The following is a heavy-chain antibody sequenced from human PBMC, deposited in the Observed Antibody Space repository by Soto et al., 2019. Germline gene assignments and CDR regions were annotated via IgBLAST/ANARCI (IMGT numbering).Heavy chain of an antibody. V-gene: IGHV3-23*01. D-gene: IGHD6-13*01. Sequence: SLRVSCGASGCTFRIDAMSWGRQAPGKGLEWVSLIRGSGDFTEYAGSVKGRFTISRDNSKNTLYLQMNSLRAEDTAVYYCAKDEYSSSWYRTNFDYWGQGTLVTVSS. CDR2: IRGSGDFT. CDR3: AKDEYSSSWYRTNFDY. J-gene: IGHJ4*02. CDR1: GCTFRIDA.